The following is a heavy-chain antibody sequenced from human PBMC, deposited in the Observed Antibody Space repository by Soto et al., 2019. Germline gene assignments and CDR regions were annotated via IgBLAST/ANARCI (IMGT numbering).Heavy chain of an antibody. CDR3: ARGPYYVVVTDATSGGFDY. V-gene: IGHV4-34*01. D-gene: IGHD2-2*01. CDR1: GGSFSGYY. J-gene: IGHJ4*02. Sequence: PSETLSLTCAVYGGSFSGYYWSWIRQPPGKGLEWIGEINHSGSTNYNPSLKSRVTISVDTSKNQFSLKLSSVTAADTAVYYCARGPYYVVVTDATSGGFDYWGQGTLVTVSS. CDR2: INHSGST.